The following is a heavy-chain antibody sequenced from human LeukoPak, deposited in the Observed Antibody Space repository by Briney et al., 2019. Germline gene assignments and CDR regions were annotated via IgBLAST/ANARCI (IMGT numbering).Heavy chain of an antibody. CDR3: ARGPYCSGGSCPPPSFDY. CDR1: GFTFSSYE. J-gene: IGHJ4*02. Sequence: GGSLRLSCAASGFTFSSYEMNCVSQPPGKGMEWVSYIISSGSTIYYADSGKGQFTISRDNAKNSLYLQMNRLRAEDTAVYYCARGPYCSGGSCPPPSFDYWGQGTLVTVSS. CDR2: IISSGSTI. V-gene: IGHV3-48*03. D-gene: IGHD2-15*01.